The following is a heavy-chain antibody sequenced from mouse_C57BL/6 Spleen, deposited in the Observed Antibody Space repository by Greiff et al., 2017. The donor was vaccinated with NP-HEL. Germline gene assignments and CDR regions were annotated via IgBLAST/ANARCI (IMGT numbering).Heavy chain of an antibody. Sequence: EVKLQESGPGLVKPSQSLSLTCSVTGYSITSGYYWNWIRQFPGNKLEWMGYISYDGSNNYNPSLKNRISITRDTSKNQFFLKLNSVTTEDTATYYCAKPPYYYGSDWYFDVWGTGTTVTVSS. V-gene: IGHV3-6*01. CDR2: ISYDGSN. CDR3: AKPPYYYGSDWYFDV. D-gene: IGHD1-1*01. J-gene: IGHJ1*03. CDR1: GYSITSGYY.